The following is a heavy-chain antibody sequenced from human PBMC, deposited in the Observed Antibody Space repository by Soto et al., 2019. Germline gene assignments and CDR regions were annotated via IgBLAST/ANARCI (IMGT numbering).Heavy chain of an antibody. J-gene: IGHJ4*02. V-gene: IGHV4-34*01. CDR2: INHRGNT. Sequence: QAQLQQWGAGLLKPSETLSLTCAVYGGSLSGSYWSWIRQPPGKGLEGIGEINHRGNTNYNPSLKSRVTISGDTSKKQFSLKLNFVSAADTAVYYCARDHRVADYGDTNFDNWGQGTLVTVSS. CDR1: GGSLSGSY. CDR3: ARDHRVADYGDTNFDN. D-gene: IGHD4-17*01.